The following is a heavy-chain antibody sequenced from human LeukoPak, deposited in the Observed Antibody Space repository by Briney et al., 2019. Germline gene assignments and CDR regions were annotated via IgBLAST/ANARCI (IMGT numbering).Heavy chain of an antibody. D-gene: IGHD3-3*01. CDR2: INHSGST. CDR1: GGSFSGYY. CDR3: ARVWFYDFWRGYYGRNWFDP. Sequence: TSETLSLTCAVYGGSFSGYYWSWIRQPPGKGLEWIGEINHSGSTNYNPSLKSRVTISVDTSKNQFSLKLSSVTAADTAVYYCARVWFYDFWRGYYGRNWFDPWGQGTLVTVSS. J-gene: IGHJ5*02. V-gene: IGHV4-34*01.